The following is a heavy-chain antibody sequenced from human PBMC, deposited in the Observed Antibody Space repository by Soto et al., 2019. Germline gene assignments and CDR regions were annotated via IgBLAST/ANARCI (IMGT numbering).Heavy chain of an antibody. Sequence: PSETLSLTCTFTSLSINSADYHWTGIRQHPGKGLARIGFIYNTGNTYYNPSLKCRFFLSVDMSKNQFSMKLSSVTAADTAVYYCARDLGTGPYYYYGMDFWGQGTTVS. CDR2: IYNTGNT. D-gene: IGHD1-1*01. V-gene: IGHV4-30-4*08. J-gene: IGHJ6*02. CDR3: ARDLGTGPYYYYGMDF. CDR1: SLSINSADYH.